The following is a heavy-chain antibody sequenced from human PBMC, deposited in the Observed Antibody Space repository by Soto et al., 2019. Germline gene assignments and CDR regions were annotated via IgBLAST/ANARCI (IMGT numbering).Heavy chain of an antibody. V-gene: IGHV5-51*01. Sequence: GESLKISCKGSGYSFTSYWIGWVRQMPGKGLEWMGIIYPGDSDTRYSPSFQGQVTISADKSISTAYLQWSSLKASDTAMYYCARRHRVSVATDAFDIWGQGTMVTVSS. D-gene: IGHD5-12*01. J-gene: IGHJ3*02. CDR3: ARRHRVSVATDAFDI. CDR2: IYPGDSDT. CDR1: GYSFTSYW.